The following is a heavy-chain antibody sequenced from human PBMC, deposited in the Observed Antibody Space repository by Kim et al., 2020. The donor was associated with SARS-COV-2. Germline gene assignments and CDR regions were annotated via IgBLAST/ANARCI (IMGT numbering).Heavy chain of an antibody. CDR1: GYTFTSNT. CDR2: INVANGNR. Sequence: ASVKVSCKASGYTFTSNTLHWVRQAPGQGLEWMGWINVANGNRKYLQKFQDRLIITRDTSATTAYMELRSLTTEDTAVYYCARDGTTRNGGYYSAYWGQGTLVTVAS. J-gene: IGHJ4*02. V-gene: IGHV1-3*01. CDR3: ARDGTTRNGGYYSAY. D-gene: IGHD1-1*01.